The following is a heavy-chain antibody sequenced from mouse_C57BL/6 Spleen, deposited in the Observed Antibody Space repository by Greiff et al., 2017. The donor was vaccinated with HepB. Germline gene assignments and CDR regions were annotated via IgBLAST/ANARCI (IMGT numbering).Heavy chain of an antibody. CDR2: INPYNGGT. Sequence: EVKLVESGPVLVKPGASVKMSCKASGYTFTDYYMNWVKQSHGKSLEWIGVINPYNGGTSYNQKFKGKATLTVDKSSSTAYMELNSLTSEDSAVYYCAMIYYGNYWFAYWGQGTLVTVSA. CDR3: AMIYYGNYWFAY. J-gene: IGHJ3*01. V-gene: IGHV1-19*01. CDR1: GYTFTDYY. D-gene: IGHD2-1*01.